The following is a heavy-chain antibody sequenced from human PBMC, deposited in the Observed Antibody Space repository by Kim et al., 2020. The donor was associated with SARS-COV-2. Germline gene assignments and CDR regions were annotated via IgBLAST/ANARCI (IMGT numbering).Heavy chain of an antibody. CDR2: ISYDGSNK. CDR1: GFTFSSYA. CDR3: AREGSGRFLEWSDAFDI. Sequence: GGSLRLSCAASGFTFSSYAMHWVRQAPGKGLEWVAVISYDGSNKYYADSVKGRFTISRDNSKNTLYLQMNSLRAEDTAVYYCAREGSGRFLEWSDAFDIWGQGTMDTVSS. V-gene: IGHV3-30*04. D-gene: IGHD3-3*01. J-gene: IGHJ3*02.